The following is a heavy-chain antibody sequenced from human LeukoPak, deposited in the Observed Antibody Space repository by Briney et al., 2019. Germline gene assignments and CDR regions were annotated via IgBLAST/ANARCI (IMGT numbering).Heavy chain of an antibody. CDR1: GGTFSSYA. D-gene: IGHD5-12*01. V-gene: IGHV1-69*13. Sequence: SSVKVSCKASGGTFSSYAISWVRQAPGQGLEWMGGIIPIFGTANYAQKFQGRVTITADESTSTAYMELSSLSSEDTAVYYCARWTDIVATYEFDYWGQGTLVTVSS. CDR2: IIPIFGTA. J-gene: IGHJ4*02. CDR3: ARWTDIVATYEFDY.